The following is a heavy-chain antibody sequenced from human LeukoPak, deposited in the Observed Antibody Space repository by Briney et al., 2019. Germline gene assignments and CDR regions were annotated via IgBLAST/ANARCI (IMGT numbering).Heavy chain of an antibody. Sequence: GGSLRLSCAASGFTFSSYSMNWVRQAPGKGLEWVSSISSSSSYIYYADSVKGRFTISRDNAKNSLYLQMNSLRAEDTAVYYCAKADSSSWGFDYWGQGTLVTVSS. CDR3: AKADSSSWGFDY. CDR2: ISSSSSYI. V-gene: IGHV3-21*04. D-gene: IGHD6-13*01. CDR1: GFTFSSYS. J-gene: IGHJ4*02.